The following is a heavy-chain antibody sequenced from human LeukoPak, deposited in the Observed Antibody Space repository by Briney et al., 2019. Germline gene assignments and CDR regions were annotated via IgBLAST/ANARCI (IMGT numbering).Heavy chain of an antibody. CDR1: GFTFSSYA. CDR2: ISGGGGST. J-gene: IGHJ6*02. Sequence: TGGSLRLSCAASGFTFSSYAMSWVRQAPGKGLEWVSAISGGGGSTYYADSVKGRFTISRDNSKNTLYLQMNSLKAEDTAVYYCAKDRDFFRFLERFHDYCGMDVWGQGTTVTVSS. D-gene: IGHD3-3*01. V-gene: IGHV3-23*01. CDR3: AKDRDFFRFLERFHDYCGMDV.